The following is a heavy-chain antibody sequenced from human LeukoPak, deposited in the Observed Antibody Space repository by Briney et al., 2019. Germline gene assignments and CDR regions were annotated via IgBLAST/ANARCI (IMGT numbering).Heavy chain of an antibody. CDR1: GGSISSSNW. CDR2: IYHSGST. V-gene: IGHV4-4*02. D-gene: IGHD4-11*01. CDR3: ARNRYSSYYYYYMDV. Sequence: SETLSLTCAVSGGSISSSNWWSWVRQPPGKGLEWIGEIYHSGSTNYNPSLKSRVTISVDKSKNQFSLKLSSVTAADTAVYYCARNRYSSYYYYYMDVWGKGTTVTVSS. J-gene: IGHJ6*03.